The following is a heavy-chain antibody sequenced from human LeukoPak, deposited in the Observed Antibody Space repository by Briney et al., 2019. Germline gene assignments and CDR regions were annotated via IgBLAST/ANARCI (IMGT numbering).Heavy chain of an antibody. CDR3: AKDDAWLRFGE. D-gene: IGHD3-10*01. V-gene: IGHV3-23*01. CDR2: ISPSGDIT. Sequence: GGTLRLSCAASGFTFSKHGMNWVRQAPGKGLEWVSGISPSGDITYYADSVRGRFTISRDNSKNTLYLEVISLTAEDTAVYYCAKDDAWLRFGEWSQGTLVTVSS. J-gene: IGHJ4*02. CDR1: GFTFSKHG.